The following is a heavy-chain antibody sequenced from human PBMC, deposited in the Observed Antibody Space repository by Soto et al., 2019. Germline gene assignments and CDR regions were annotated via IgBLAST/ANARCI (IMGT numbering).Heavy chain of an antibody. D-gene: IGHD2-21*01. CDR1: GDSISSYY. V-gene: IGHV4-59*01. CDR3: KRSLYSESVDV. J-gene: IGHJ6*02. CDR2: IYYSGST. Sequence: SETLSLTCTVSGDSISSYYWSWFRQPPGKELEWIGYIYYSGSTNYNPSLKSRATISVDRSKNQFSLRLTSVTAADTAVYYCKRSLYSESVDVWGQGTPVTVSS.